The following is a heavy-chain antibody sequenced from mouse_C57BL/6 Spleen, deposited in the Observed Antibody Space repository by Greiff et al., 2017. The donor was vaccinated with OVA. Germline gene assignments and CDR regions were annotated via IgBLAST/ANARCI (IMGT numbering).Heavy chain of an antibody. CDR1: GYSITSGYY. Sequence: ESGPGLVKPSQSLSLTCSVTGYSITSGYYWNWIRQFPGNKLEWMGYISYDGSNNYNPSLKNRISITRDTSKNQFFLKLNSVTTEDTATYYCAKAYDPYYFDYWGKGTTLTVSS. CDR2: ISYDGSN. CDR3: AKAYDPYYFDY. J-gene: IGHJ2*01. D-gene: IGHD2-12*01. V-gene: IGHV3-6*01.